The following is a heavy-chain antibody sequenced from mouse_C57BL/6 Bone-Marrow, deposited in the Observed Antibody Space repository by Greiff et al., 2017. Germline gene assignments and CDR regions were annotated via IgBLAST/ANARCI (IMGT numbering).Heavy chain of an antibody. D-gene: IGHD3-2*02. Sequence: QVQLKQSGPELVKPGASVQISCKASGSAFRSSWMNWVKQRPGQGLEWIGRIYPGDGYTNYNGKFKGKATLTADKSSSTAYMQLSSLTSEDSAVYFCARSQLRLLAWFAYWGQGTLVTVSA. CDR3: ARSQLRLLAWFAY. V-gene: IGHV1-82*01. CDR2: IYPGDGYT. CDR1: GSAFRSSW. J-gene: IGHJ3*01.